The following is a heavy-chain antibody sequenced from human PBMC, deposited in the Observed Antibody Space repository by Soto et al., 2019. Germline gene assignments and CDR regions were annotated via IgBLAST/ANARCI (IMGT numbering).Heavy chain of an antibody. V-gene: IGHV4-59*01. CDR1: GGSISSYY. D-gene: IGHD3-10*01. CDR3: ARDPGFGELLGAFDI. J-gene: IGHJ3*02. CDR2: IYYSGST. Sequence: SETLSLTCTVSGGSISSYYWSWIRQPPGKGLEWIGYIYYSGSTNYNPSPKSRVTISVDTSKNQFSLKLSSVTAADTAVYYCARDPGFGELLGAFDIWGQGTMVTVSS.